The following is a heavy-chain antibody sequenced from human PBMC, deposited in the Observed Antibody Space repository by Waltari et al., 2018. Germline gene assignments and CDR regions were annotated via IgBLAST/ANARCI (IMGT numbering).Heavy chain of an antibody. CDR3: AKGRYYGSGSYLNSFDY. D-gene: IGHD3-10*01. CDR1: GFIFSGYV. Sequence: VQLLESGDTLVQTGGSLRLSCGGPGFIFSGYVLCWVRQAQGKGLEWVSTISGRGDTTYYIDSVKGRFIISRDNSRNTLYLQMNSLRAEDTAIYYCAKGRYYGSGSYLNSFDYWGQGTLVTVSS. J-gene: IGHJ4*02. CDR2: ISGRGDTT. V-gene: IGHV3-23*01.